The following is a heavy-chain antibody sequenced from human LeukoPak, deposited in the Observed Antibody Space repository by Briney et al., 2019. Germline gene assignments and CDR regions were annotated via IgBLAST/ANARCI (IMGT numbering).Heavy chain of an antibody. V-gene: IGHV4-39*01. J-gene: IGHJ6*03. Sequence: SETLSLTCTVSGDSFSSVTDYWAWIRQPPGKGLEWIGSIYYSGSTYYNPSLKSRVTISVDTSKNQFSLNLSSVTAADTAVYYCARHGYYYYYMDVWGKGTTVTVSS. CDR3: ARHGYYYYYMDV. CDR1: GDSFSSVTDY. CDR2: IYYSGST.